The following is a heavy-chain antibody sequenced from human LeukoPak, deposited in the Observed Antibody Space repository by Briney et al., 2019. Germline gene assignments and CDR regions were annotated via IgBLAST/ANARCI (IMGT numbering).Heavy chain of an antibody. CDR1: GASLISYNFY. Sequence: PSETLSLTCTVSGASLISYNFYWSWIRQPPGKGLEWIGYIYHSGSTNYNPSLKSRVTMSVDTSMNQFSLQLNSVTPEDTAVYYCARDIDSSGYYPYWFDPWGQGTLVTVSS. J-gene: IGHJ5*02. V-gene: IGHV4-61*01. CDR2: IYHSGST. D-gene: IGHD3-22*01. CDR3: ARDIDSSGYYPYWFDP.